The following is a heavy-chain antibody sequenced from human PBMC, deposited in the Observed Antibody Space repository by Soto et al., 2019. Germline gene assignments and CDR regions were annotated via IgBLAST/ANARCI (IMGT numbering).Heavy chain of an antibody. J-gene: IGHJ4*02. CDR2: IYYSGST. Sequence: SPPCTVSCWSLSRGGYYWGWVPPHPGKGLEWIGYIYYSGSTYYNPSLKSRGTISVDTSKNQFSLKLRSVTAADTAVYYCARGGARWPGYFDSWGQGALVTVSS. CDR3: ARGGARWPGYFDS. D-gene: IGHD2-15*01. CDR1: CWSLSRGGYY. V-gene: IGHV4-31*03.